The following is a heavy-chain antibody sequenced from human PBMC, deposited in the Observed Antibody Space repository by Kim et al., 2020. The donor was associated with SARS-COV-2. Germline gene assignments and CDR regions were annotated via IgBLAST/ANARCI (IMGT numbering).Heavy chain of an antibody. V-gene: IGHV4-39*07. CDR2: IYYSGST. J-gene: IGHJ4*02. D-gene: IGHD3-22*01. Sequence: SETLSLTCTVSGGSISSSSYYWGWIRQPPGKGLEWIGSIYYSGSTYYNPSLKSRVTISVDTSKNQFSLKLSSVTAADTAVYYCAREDRFSYYDSSGYSRNFDYWGQGTLVTVSS. CDR3: AREDRFSYYDSSGYSRNFDY. CDR1: GGSISSSSYY.